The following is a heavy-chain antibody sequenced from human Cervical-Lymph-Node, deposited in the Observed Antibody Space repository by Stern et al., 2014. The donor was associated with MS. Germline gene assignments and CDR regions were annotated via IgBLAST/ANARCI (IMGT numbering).Heavy chain of an antibody. D-gene: IGHD5-24*01. Sequence: VQLEESGGGVVQPGTSLGLSCAASGFTFSSYGMHWVRQAPGKGLEWVALAWYDGSTAYYTNSVKGRFTISRDNSKNTLSLQMNSLTAEDTAVYYCARGHIPYAYNYLFDYWGQGTLVTVSS. CDR3: ARGHIPYAYNYLFDY. CDR2: AWYDGSTA. J-gene: IGHJ4*02. CDR1: GFTFSSYG. V-gene: IGHV3-33*01.